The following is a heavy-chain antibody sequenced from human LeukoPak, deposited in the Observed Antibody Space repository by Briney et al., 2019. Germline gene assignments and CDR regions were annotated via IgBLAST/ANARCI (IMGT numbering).Heavy chain of an antibody. CDR2: IYYNGNP. CDR3: ARDITGSFDY. CDR1: GASISSSSYY. D-gene: IGHD1-14*01. Sequence: SETLSLTCSVSGASISSSSYYWGWIRQPPGKGLEWIGSIYYNGNPYYNLSLKGRVSISLDTSKNQFSLKLTSLTAADTAVYYCARDITGSFDYWGQGNLVTVSS. V-gene: IGHV4-39*02. J-gene: IGHJ4*02.